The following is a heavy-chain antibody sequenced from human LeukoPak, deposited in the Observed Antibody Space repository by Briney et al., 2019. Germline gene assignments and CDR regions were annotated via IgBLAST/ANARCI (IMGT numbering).Heavy chain of an antibody. CDR1: GGSISSSNW. V-gene: IGHV4-4*02. CDR2: IYHSGST. CDR3: ARDFREWYGSSGYLSLDY. Sequence: SETLSLTCAVSGGSISSSNWWSWVRQPPGKGLEWIGEIYHSGSTNYNPSLKSRVTISVDKSKNQFSLKLSSVTAADTAVYYCARDFREWYGSSGYLSLDYWGQGTLVTVSS. J-gene: IGHJ4*02. D-gene: IGHD3-22*01.